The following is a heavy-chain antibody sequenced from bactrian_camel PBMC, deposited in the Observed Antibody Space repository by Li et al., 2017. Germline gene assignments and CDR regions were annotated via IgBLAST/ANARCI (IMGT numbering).Heavy chain of an antibody. D-gene: IGHD5*01. V-gene: IGHV3S28*01. CDR3: AARRRNWGSCPLRVRADLYA. J-gene: IGHJ6*01. CDR2: IFTAGGST. CDR1: GYDDKSGC. Sequence: QLVESGGVSVQAGESLTLSFALSGYDDKSGCLGWFRQASGKEREIVAAIFTAGGSTFYADSVKGRFTISQDNAKNTLYLQMNSLKPEDTATYSCAARRRNWGSCPLRVRADLYAWGQGTQVTVS.